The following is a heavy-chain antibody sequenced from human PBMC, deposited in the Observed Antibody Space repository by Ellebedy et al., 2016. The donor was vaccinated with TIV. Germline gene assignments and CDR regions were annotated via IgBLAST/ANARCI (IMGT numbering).Heavy chain of an antibody. CDR2: IDTTSTYM. CDR3: ARDHSDFWSGYHYYYYGMDV. Sequence: GESLKISXEGSGFSFNTYNMDWVRQAPGKGLEWVSSIDTTSTYMFYADSVKGRFTISRDNAKNSLYLQMNSLRAEDTAVYYCARDHSDFWSGYHYYYYGMDVWGQGTTVTVSS. J-gene: IGHJ6*02. V-gene: IGHV3-21*01. D-gene: IGHD3-3*01. CDR1: GFSFNTYN.